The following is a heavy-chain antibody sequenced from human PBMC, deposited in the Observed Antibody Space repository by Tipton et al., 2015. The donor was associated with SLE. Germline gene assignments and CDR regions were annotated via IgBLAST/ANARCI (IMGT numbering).Heavy chain of an antibody. CDR1: GGSFSGYY. CDR3: ARVSAYYDFWSGYYYHMDV. CDR2: IYYSGST. D-gene: IGHD3-3*01. J-gene: IGHJ6*03. V-gene: IGHV4-59*01. Sequence: TLSLTCAVYGGSFSGYYWSWIRQPPGKGLEWIGYIYYSGSTNYNPSLKSRVAISVDTSKNQCSLKLSSVTAADTAMYYCARVSAYYDFWSGYYYHMDVWGKGTTVTVSS.